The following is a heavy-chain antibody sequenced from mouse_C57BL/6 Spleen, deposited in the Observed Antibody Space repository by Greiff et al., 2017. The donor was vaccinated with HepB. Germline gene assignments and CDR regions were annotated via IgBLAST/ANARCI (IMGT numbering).Heavy chain of an antibody. D-gene: IGHD1-1*01. J-gene: IGHJ2*01. CDR3: ARGNYGSSFDY. CDR1: GYAFSSSW. CDR2: IYPGDGDT. Sequence: VKVVESGPELVKPGASVKISCKASGYAFSSSWMNWVKQRPGKGLEWIGRIYPGDGDTNYNGKFKGKATLTADKSSSTAYMQLSSLTSEDSAVYFCARGNYGSSFDYWGQGTTLTVSS. V-gene: IGHV1-82*01.